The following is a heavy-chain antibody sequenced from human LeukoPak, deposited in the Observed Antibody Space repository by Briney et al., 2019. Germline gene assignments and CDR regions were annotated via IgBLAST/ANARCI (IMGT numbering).Heavy chain of an antibody. Sequence: PGRSLRLSCAASGFTFSSYAMHWVRQAPGKGLEWVAVISYDGSNKYYADSVKGRFTISRDNAKNSLYLQMNSLRAEDTAVYYCARDGSVATTYAFDIWGQGTMVTVSS. CDR3: ARDGSVATTYAFDI. CDR2: ISYDGSNK. D-gene: IGHD5-12*01. J-gene: IGHJ3*02. CDR1: GFTFSSYA. V-gene: IGHV3-30*04.